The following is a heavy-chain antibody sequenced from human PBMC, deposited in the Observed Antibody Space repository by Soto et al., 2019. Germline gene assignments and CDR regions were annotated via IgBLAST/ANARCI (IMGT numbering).Heavy chain of an antibody. J-gene: IGHJ3*01. Sequence: GASVKVSCKASGYTFTGYYMHWVRQAPGQGLEWMGWINPNSGGTNYAQKLQGWVTMTRDTSISTAYMELSRLSSDDTAVYYCARGTVDYYGSGSPEGGDAFDVWGQGTMVTVSS. CDR3: ARGTVDYYGSGSPEGGDAFDV. V-gene: IGHV1-2*04. D-gene: IGHD3-10*01. CDR2: INPNSGGT. CDR1: GYTFTGYY.